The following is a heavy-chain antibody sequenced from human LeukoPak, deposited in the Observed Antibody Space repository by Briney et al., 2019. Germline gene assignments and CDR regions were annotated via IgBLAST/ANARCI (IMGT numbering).Heavy chain of an antibody. CDR2: INHSGST. CDR1: GGSFSGYY. D-gene: IGHD3-10*01. Sequence: SGTLSLTCAVYGGSFSGYYWSWIRQPPGKGLEWIGEINHSGSTNYNPSLKSRVTISVDTSKNQFSLKLSSVTAADTAVYYCARSGENLDYWGQGTLVTVSS. CDR3: ARSGENLDY. V-gene: IGHV4-34*01. J-gene: IGHJ4*02.